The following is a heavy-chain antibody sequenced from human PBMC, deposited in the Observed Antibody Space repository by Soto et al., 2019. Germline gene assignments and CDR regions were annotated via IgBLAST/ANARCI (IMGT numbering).Heavy chain of an antibody. Sequence: PGGSLRLSCAASGFTFSKYCIHWVRQAPGKGLEWVALIWNDGIRKVYVDSVKGRFTIYRDNSKNTLDLQMNNLRDEDTAVYYCARDDDNDEKALDYWGPRTLVTVSS. J-gene: IGHJ4*02. V-gene: IGHV3-33*01. CDR1: GFTFSKYC. CDR2: IWNDGIRK. CDR3: ARDDDNDEKALDY.